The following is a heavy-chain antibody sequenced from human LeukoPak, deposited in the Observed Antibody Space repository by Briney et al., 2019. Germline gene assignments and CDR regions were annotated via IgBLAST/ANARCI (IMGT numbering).Heavy chain of an antibody. CDR1: GDSINGYY. V-gene: IGHV4-59*08. CDR3: VRHDNGYFHY. Sequence: SETLSLTCTVSGDSINGYYWSWVRQPLGRGLEWIGYIYFSGSSRYNPSLESRLTLSVATSKNQFSLNLNSVTAADTAVYYCVRHDNGYFHYWGQGTLVTVSS. J-gene: IGHJ4*02. D-gene: IGHD2-8*01. CDR2: IYFSGSS.